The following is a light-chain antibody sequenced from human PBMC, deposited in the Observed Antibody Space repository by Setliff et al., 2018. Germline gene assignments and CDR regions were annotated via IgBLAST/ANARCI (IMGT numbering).Light chain of an antibody. Sequence: QSVLTQPASVSGSPGQSITISCTGTSSDVGDYKYVSWYQQLPGKAPKLIIFEVGNRPSGIPNRFSGSKSGNTASLSISGLQAEDEADYYCSSYTSLGTRVFGTGTKVTVL. CDR1: SSDVGDYKY. V-gene: IGLV2-14*01. CDR2: EVG. CDR3: SSYTSLGTRV. J-gene: IGLJ1*01.